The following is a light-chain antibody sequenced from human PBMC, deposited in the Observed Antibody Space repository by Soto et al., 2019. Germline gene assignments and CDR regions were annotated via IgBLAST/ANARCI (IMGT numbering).Light chain of an antibody. CDR1: RSLLQSNGYTY. V-gene: IGKV2-28*01. CDR3: MQALQTPPWT. CDR2: LTS. J-gene: IGKJ1*01. Sequence: DIVMTQSPLSLPVTPGEPASISCRSSRSLLQSNGYTYLDWYLQKSGQSPQLLIYLTSIRASGVPDRFNGSGSGTDFTLKISKVEAEDVGVYYCMQALQTPPWTFGQGTKVDIK.